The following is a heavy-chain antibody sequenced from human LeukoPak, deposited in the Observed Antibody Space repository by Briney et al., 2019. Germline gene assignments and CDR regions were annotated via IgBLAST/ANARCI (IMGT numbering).Heavy chain of an antibody. V-gene: IGHV3-30*01. D-gene: IGHD2-15*01. J-gene: IGHJ5*02. CDR1: EFTFSSYA. CDR3: ARGTCSGGSCYNQRYNWFDP. Sequence: GGSLRLSCAASEFTFSSYALHWARQAPGKGLEGVEVISYDGSNKYYADSVKGRFTISRDNSKNTLYLQMNSLRAEDTAVYYGARGTCSGGSCYNQRYNWFDPWGQGTLVTVSS. CDR2: ISYDGSNK.